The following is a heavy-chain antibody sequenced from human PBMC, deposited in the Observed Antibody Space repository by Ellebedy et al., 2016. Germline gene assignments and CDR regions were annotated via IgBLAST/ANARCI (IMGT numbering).Heavy chain of an antibody. CDR3: ARKLEPGALDY. V-gene: IGHV4-59*01. CDR1: GGSISSYY. Sequence: SETLSLTCTVSGGSISSYYWSWIRQPPGKGLEWIGYIYYSGSTNYNPSLKSRVTISVDTSKNQFSLKLSSVTAADTAVYYCARKLEPGALDYWGQGTLVTVSS. CDR2: IYYSGST. J-gene: IGHJ4*02. D-gene: IGHD1-1*01.